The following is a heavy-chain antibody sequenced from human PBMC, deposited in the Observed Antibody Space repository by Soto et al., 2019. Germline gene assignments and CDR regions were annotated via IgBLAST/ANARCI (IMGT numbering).Heavy chain of an antibody. V-gene: IGHV4-59*01. J-gene: IGHJ6*02. CDR1: GVSISNYY. D-gene: IGHD3-10*01. Sequence: SETLSLTCTVSGVSISNYYWSWIRQPPGKGLEWLGYILYTGNTNYNPSLKSRVTISVDTSKNQVSLELTSVTTADTAVYFCARAAYGSGNYYAPHYYYAMDVWGQGTTVTVSS. CDR2: ILYTGNT. CDR3: ARAAYGSGNYYAPHYYYAMDV.